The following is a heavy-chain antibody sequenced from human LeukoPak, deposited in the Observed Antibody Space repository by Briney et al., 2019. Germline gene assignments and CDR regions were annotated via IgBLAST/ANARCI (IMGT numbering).Heavy chain of an antibody. CDR2: IYNNGDT. J-gene: IGHJ4*02. D-gene: IGHD5-12*01. Sequence: SETLSLTCSVSGGSISRSRCYWGWSRQPPGKGLEWIGTIYNNGDTYYNPSLKSRLTISVDTSKNQFSLELTSVTAADTAVYYCAIVGCSGSEYFTDYWGQGNLVTVSS. V-gene: IGHV4-39*01. CDR1: GGSISRSRCY. CDR3: AIVGCSGSEYFTDY.